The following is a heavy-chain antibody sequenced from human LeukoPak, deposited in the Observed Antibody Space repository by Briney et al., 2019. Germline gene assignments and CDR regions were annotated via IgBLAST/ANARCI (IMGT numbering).Heavy chain of an antibody. CDR1: GFTFSNFA. CDR3: AKDRDSSSWDLDY. CDR2: ISFDGSNK. Sequence: PGRSLRLSCEASGFTFSNFAVHWVRQAPGKGLDWVAVISFDGSNKYYADSVKGRFTISRDNSKNTLYLQMNSLRAEDTAVYYCAKDRDSSSWDLDYWGQGTLVTVSS. V-gene: IGHV3-30*04. J-gene: IGHJ4*02. D-gene: IGHD6-13*01.